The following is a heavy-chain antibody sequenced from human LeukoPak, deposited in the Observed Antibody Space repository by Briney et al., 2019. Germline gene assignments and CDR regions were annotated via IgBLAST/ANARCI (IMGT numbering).Heavy chain of an antibody. Sequence: SETLSLTCTVSGGSISTYYWNWIRQPPVKVLEWIGYIYYSGATNYNPSLKSRVTISVDTSKNQFSLKLSSVAAADTAVYYCARGVYIAAAQYGFWGQGTLVTVSS. CDR2: IYYSGAT. CDR1: GGSISTYY. V-gene: IGHV4-59*01. CDR3: ARGVYIAAAQYGF. J-gene: IGHJ4*02. D-gene: IGHD6-13*01.